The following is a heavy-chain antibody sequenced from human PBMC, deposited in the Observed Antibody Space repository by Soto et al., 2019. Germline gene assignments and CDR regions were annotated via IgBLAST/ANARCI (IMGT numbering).Heavy chain of an antibody. V-gene: IGHV3-33*01. J-gene: IGHJ6*02. CDR3: ARAVGLGITRYGMDV. CDR1: GFTFSSYG. Sequence: QVQLVESGGGVVQPGRSLRLSCAASGFTFSSYGMHWVRQAPGKGLGWVAVIWYDGSNKYYADSVKGRFTISRDNSKNTRYLQMNSLRAEDTAVYYCARAVGLGITRYGMDVWGQGTTVTVSS. CDR2: IWYDGSNK. D-gene: IGHD3-16*01.